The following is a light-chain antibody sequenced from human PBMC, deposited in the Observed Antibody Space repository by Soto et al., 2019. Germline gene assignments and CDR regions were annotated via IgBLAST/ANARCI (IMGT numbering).Light chain of an antibody. Sequence: LTQSPGTLSVSPGERATLSCRAGQGVTTNFAWYQQKSGQSPRLLIYDVSIRATGVPARFSGTGSATDFTLTISGLQSEDSAVYFCQQYNNWPFSFGQGTRLEIK. CDR1: QGVTTN. V-gene: IGKV3-15*01. CDR3: QQYNNWPFS. J-gene: IGKJ5*01. CDR2: DVS.